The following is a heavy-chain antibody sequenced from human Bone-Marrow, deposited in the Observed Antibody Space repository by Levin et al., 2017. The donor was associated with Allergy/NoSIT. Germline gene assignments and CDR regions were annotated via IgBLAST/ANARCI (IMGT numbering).Heavy chain of an antibody. D-gene: IGHD2-21*01. V-gene: IGHV3-30*18. CDR2: ISADGTHK. CDR3: AKDKDFVVVIDYYFDS. Sequence: HPGGSLRLSCAASGFTFSNYDMHWVRQAPGKGLEWVAVISADGTHKYYADSVKGRFTISRDNSKNTLYLQMNRLRRDDTALYFCAKDKDFVVVIDYYFDSWGQGTMVTVSS. CDR1: GFTFSNYD. J-gene: IGHJ4*02.